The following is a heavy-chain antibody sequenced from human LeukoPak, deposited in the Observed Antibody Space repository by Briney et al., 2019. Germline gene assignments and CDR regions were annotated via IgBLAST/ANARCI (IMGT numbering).Heavy chain of an antibody. D-gene: IGHD3-3*01. CDR3: ARDVGDFWSGYDTYNWFDP. J-gene: IGHJ5*02. Sequence: CADSVKGRFSISRDNSKNTLYLQMNSLRAEDTAVYYCARDVGDFWSGYDTYNWFDPWGQGTLVTVSS. V-gene: IGHV3-30*03.